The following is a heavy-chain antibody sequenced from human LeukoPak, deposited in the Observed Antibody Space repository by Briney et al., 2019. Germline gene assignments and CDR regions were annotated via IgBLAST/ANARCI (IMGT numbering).Heavy chain of an antibody. V-gene: IGHV4-34*01. J-gene: IGHJ4*02. CDR1: GGSFSGYY. CDR2: INHSGST. CDR3: ARGISGYYRYFDY. D-gene: IGHD3-3*01. Sequence: SETVSLTCAVYGGSFSGYYWSWIPQHPGKGLEWIGEINHSGSTNYNPSLKSRVTISVDTSKNQFSLKLSSVTAADTAVYYCARGISGYYRYFDYWGQGTLVTVSS.